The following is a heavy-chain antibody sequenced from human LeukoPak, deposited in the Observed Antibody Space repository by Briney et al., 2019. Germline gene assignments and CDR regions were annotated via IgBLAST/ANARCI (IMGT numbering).Heavy chain of an antibody. CDR1: GFTFDDYT. CDR3: AKDRGYSYGYGFDY. CDR2: ISWDGGST. Sequence: GSLRLSCAASGFTFDDYTMHWVRQAPGKGLEWVSLISWDGGSTYYADSVKGRFTISRDNSKNTLYLQMNSLRAEDTAVYYCAKDRGYSYGYGFDYWGQGTLVTVSS. J-gene: IGHJ4*02. V-gene: IGHV3-43*01. D-gene: IGHD5-18*01.